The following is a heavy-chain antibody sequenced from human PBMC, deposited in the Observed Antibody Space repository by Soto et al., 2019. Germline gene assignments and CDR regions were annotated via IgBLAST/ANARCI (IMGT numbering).Heavy chain of an antibody. CDR1: GGSIDSGAFS. V-gene: IGHV4-30-2*01. CDR2: VTHSGTA. CDR3: ARIHWAQSSLDY. D-gene: IGHD6-19*01. J-gene: IGHJ4*02. Sequence: SETLSLTCAVSGGSIDSGAFSLSWIRQPPGKGLEWIGYVTHSGTAYSIPSLNGRLTLSVDSSQTQFSLKLTSVTAAYSAFYYCARIHWAQSSLDYWGRGILVTVSS.